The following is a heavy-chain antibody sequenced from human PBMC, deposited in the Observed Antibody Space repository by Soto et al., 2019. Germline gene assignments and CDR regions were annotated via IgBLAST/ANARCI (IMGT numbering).Heavy chain of an antibody. V-gene: IGHV3-23*01. CDR2: ISGSGGST. CDR1: GFTFSSYA. J-gene: IGHJ6*03. D-gene: IGHD3-3*01. CDR3: ANYDFWSGGSNYYYYYMDV. Sequence: GGSLRLSCAASGFTFSSYAMSWVRQAPWKGLEWVSAISGSGGSTYYADSVKGRFTISRDNSKNTLYLQMNSLRAEDTAVYYCANYDFWSGGSNYYYYYMDVWGKGTTVTVSS.